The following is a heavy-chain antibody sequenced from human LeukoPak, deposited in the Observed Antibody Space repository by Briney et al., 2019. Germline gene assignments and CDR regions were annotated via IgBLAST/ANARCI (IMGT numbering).Heavy chain of an antibody. Sequence: PGGSLRLSCEVSLFTFYKYGMHGLRQARGKGREWVSRILWYSGSIGYADSVKGRFTISRDNAKTSLYLQMNSLRAEDMALYYCAKEATITRGKRIGAFDIWGQGTMVTVSS. V-gene: IGHV3-9*03. CDR3: AKEATITRGKRIGAFDI. CDR2: ILWYSGSI. D-gene: IGHD5-24*01. CDR1: LFTFYKYG. J-gene: IGHJ3*02.